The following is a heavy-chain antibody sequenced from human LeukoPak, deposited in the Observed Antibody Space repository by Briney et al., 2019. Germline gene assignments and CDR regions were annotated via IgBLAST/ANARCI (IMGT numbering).Heavy chain of an antibody. CDR3: ARDSKSIAARSDYYYYYLDV. Sequence: ASVQVSCKASGYTFTSYYMHWVRQAPGQGLEWMGIINPSGGSTSYAQKLQGRVNMTRDMSTSRVYMELSSLRFEDTGVYYCARDSKSIAARSDYYYYYLDVWGKGTTVTVSS. J-gene: IGHJ6*03. CDR2: INPSGGST. D-gene: IGHD6-6*01. V-gene: IGHV1-46*01. CDR1: GYTFTSYY.